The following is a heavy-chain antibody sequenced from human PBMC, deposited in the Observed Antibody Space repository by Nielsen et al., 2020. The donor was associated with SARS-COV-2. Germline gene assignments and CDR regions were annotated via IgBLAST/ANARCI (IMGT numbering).Heavy chain of an antibody. V-gene: IGHV3-21*01. CDR3: ARDHDYYGQYFDY. J-gene: IGHJ4*02. CDR1: GFTFSSYS. D-gene: IGHD3-10*01. CDR2: ISSSSSYI. Sequence: GESLKISCAASGFTFSSYSMNWVRQAPGKGLEWVSSISSSSSYIYYADSVKGRFIISRDNAKNSLYLQMNSLRAEDTAVYYCARDHDYYGQYFDYWGQGTLVTVSS.